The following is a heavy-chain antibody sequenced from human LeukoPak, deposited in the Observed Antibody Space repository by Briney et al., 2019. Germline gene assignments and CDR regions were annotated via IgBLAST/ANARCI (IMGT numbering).Heavy chain of an antibody. J-gene: IGHJ4*02. CDR2: IYHSGST. D-gene: IGHD6-13*01. V-gene: IGHV4-30-2*01. CDR1: GGSISSGGYS. Sequence: PSETLSLTCAVSGGSISSGGYSWSWIRQPPGKGLEWIGYIYHSGSTYYNPSLKSRVTISVDRSKNQFSLKLSSVTAADTAVYYCARVPGQLAPIRYWGQGTLVTVSS. CDR3: ARVPGQLAPIRY.